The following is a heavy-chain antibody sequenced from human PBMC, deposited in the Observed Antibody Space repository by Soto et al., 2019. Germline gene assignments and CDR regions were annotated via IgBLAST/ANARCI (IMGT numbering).Heavy chain of an antibody. CDR2: ISGDGSST. V-gene: IGHV3-74*01. CDR3: ARSLPRTYGAFGL. CDR1: EFTFRSYW. Sequence: EVQLVDSGGGLVQPGGSLRLSCAASEFTFRSYWMHWVRQSPGKGLVWVSRISGDGSSTTYADSVRGRFTISRDNAKNTVYLQMDSLRAEDTAVYYCARSLPRTYGAFGLWGQGTMVTVSS. J-gene: IGHJ3*01. D-gene: IGHD1-7*01.